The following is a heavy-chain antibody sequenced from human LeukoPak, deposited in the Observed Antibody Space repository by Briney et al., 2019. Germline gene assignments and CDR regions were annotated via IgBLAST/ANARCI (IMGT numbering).Heavy chain of an antibody. CDR3: VTYYFDSSGPKKNY. Sequence: SETLSLTCAVYGGSFSGYYWSWIRQPPGKGLEWIGEINHSGSTNYNPSLKSRVTISVETSKKQFSLKLSSVTAADTAVYYCVTYYFDSSGPKKNYWGQGTLVTVSS. J-gene: IGHJ4*02. CDR2: INHSGST. V-gene: IGHV4-34*01. CDR1: GGSFSGYY. D-gene: IGHD3-22*01.